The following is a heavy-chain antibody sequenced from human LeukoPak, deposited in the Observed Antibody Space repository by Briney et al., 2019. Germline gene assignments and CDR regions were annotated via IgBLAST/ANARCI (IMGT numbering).Heavy chain of an antibody. CDR3: ARDPDIAAAGSAFDI. Sequence: GGSLRPSCAASGFTFSSYWMSWVRQAPGKGLEWVANIKQDGSEKYYVDSEKGRFTISRDNAKNSLYLQMNSLRAEDTAVYYCARDPDIAAAGSAFDIWGQGTMVTVSS. V-gene: IGHV3-7*03. D-gene: IGHD6-13*01. CDR2: IKQDGSEK. J-gene: IGHJ3*02. CDR1: GFTFSSYW.